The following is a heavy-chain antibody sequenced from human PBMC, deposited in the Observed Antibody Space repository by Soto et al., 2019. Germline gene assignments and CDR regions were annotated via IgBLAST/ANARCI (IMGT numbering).Heavy chain of an antibody. CDR1: GGTFSSYA. D-gene: IGHD1-20*01. CDR3: ARRGITGTTGRQFDY. J-gene: IGHJ4*02. Sequence: SVKVSCKASGGTFSSYAISWVRQAPGQGLEWMGGIIPIFGTANYAQKFQGRVTITADESTSTAYMELSSLRSEDTAVYYCARRGITGTTGRQFDYWGQGTLVTVSS. CDR2: IIPIFGTA. V-gene: IGHV1-69*13.